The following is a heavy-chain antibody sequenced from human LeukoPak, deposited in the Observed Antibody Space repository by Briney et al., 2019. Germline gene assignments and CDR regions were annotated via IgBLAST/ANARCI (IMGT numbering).Heavy chain of an antibody. V-gene: IGHV3-23*01. D-gene: IGHD2-2*01. J-gene: IGHJ5*02. CDR1: GFTFSSYA. Sequence: PGGSLRLSCAASGFTFSSYAMTWVRQAPGKGLEWVSAISGGGGSTYYADSVKGRFTISRDNSKNTLYLQMNSLRAEDTAVYYCARLDIVVVPAASCVIDPWGQGTLVTVSS. CDR2: ISGGGGST. CDR3: ARLDIVVVPAASCVIDP.